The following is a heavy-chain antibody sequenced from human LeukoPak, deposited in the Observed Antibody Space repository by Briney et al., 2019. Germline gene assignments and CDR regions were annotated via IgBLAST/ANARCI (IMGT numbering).Heavy chain of an antibody. D-gene: IGHD3-3*01. CDR3: AKTIFGSPYYYYGMDV. J-gene: IGHJ6*02. V-gene: IGHV3-9*01. CDR2: ISWNSNSI. CDR1: RFTFDDYG. Sequence: GGSLRLSCAASRFTFDDYGMHWVRQAPGKGLEWVSGISWNSNSIGCADSVKGRFTISRDNAKNSLYLQMNSLRAEDTALYYCAKTIFGSPYYYYGMDVWGQGTTVTVSS.